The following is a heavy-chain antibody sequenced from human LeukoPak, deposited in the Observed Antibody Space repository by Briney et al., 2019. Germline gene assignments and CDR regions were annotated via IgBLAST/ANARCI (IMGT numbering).Heavy chain of an antibody. D-gene: IGHD3-9*01. V-gene: IGHV3-21*01. CDR1: GFTFSSYS. Sequence: GGSLRLSCAASGFTFSSYSMTWVRQAPGKGLEWVSSISSSSSYIYYADSVKGRFTISRDNAKNSLYLQMNSLRAEDTAVYYCARGYDILTGYFYWGQGTLVTVSS. J-gene: IGHJ4*02. CDR3: ARGYDILTGYFY. CDR2: ISSSSSYI.